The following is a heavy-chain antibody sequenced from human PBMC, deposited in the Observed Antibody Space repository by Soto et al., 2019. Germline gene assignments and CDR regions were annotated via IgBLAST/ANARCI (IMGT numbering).Heavy chain of an antibody. CDR1: GFTFSSYA. D-gene: IGHD3-10*01. CDR2: ISGSGGST. Sequence: QTGGSLRLSCAASGFTFSSYAMSWVRQAPGKGLEWVSAISGSGGSTYYADSVKGRFTISRDNSKDTLYLQMNSLRAEDTAVYYCAKSPRGYYGSGSLYGMDVWGQGTTVTVSS. J-gene: IGHJ6*02. V-gene: IGHV3-23*01. CDR3: AKSPRGYYGSGSLYGMDV.